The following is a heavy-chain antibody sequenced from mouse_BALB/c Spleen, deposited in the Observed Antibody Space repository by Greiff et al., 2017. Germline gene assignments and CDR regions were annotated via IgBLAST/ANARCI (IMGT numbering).Heavy chain of an antibody. V-gene: IGHV1-4*01. CDR2: INPSSGYT. D-gene: IGHD1-1*01. CDR1: GYTFTSYT. Sequence: QVQLQQSGAELARPGASVKMSCKASGYTFTSYTMHWVKQRPGQGLEWIGYINPSSGYTNYNQKFKDKATLTADKSSSTAYMQLSSLTSEDSAVYYCARPITTVVASPFAYWGQGTMVTVSA. J-gene: IGHJ3*01. CDR3: ARPITTVVASPFAY.